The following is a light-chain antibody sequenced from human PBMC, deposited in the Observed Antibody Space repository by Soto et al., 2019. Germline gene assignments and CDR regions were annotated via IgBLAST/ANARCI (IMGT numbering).Light chain of an antibody. Sequence: QSVLPHPASVSGSRGHSITISCTGSGSCVWNFGPVSWYQQHPGQVPKLIIYEGNRRPSGVSSRFSGSKSGNTASLTISGLQAEDEADYYCCSYVGARTYVFGTGTKVTVL. CDR2: EGN. V-gene: IGLV2-23*01. J-gene: IGLJ1*01. CDR1: GSCVWNFGP. CDR3: CSYVGARTYV.